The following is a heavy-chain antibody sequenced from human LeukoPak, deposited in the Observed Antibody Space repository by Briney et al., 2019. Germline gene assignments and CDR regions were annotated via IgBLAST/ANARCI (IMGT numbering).Heavy chain of an antibody. CDR1: GGTFSSYA. V-gene: IGHV1-69*13. D-gene: IGHD3-22*01. Sequence: GASVKVSCKASGGTFSSYAISWVRQAPGQGLEWMGGIIPIFGTANYAQKFQGRVTITADESTSTAYMELSSLRSEDTAVYYCARLGSTYYYDSSGYYYDAGPYYWGQGTLVTVSS. CDR2: IIPIFGTA. J-gene: IGHJ4*02. CDR3: ARLGSTYYYDSSGYYYDAGPYY.